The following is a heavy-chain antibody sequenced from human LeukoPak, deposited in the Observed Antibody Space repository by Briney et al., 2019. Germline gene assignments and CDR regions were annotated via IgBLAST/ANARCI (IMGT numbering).Heavy chain of an antibody. V-gene: IGHV3-23*01. CDR2: ISGSGGST. Sequence: GGSLRLSCAASGFTFSSYAMNWVRQAPGKGLEWVSAISGSGGSTYYADSVKGRFTISRDNSKNTLYLQMNSLRAEDTAVYYCAKDPGGSGSYPVLGYYFDYWGQGTLVTVSS. CDR3: AKDPGGSGSYPVLGYYFDY. CDR1: GFTFSSYA. D-gene: IGHD3-10*01. J-gene: IGHJ4*02.